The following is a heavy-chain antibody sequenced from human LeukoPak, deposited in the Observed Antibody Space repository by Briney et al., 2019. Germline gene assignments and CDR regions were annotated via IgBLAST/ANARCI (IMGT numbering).Heavy chain of an antibody. CDR3: ARSNYDSSGYHGAFDI. V-gene: IGHV4-30-4*01. D-gene: IGHD3-22*01. J-gene: IGHJ3*02. Sequence: PSETLSLTCTVCGGSISIGDYYWSWIRQPPGKGLEWIGYIYYSGSTYYNPSLKSRVTISVDTSKNQFSLKLSSVTAADTAVYYCARSNYDSSGYHGAFDIWGQGTMVTVSS. CDR1: GGSISIGDYY. CDR2: IYYSGST.